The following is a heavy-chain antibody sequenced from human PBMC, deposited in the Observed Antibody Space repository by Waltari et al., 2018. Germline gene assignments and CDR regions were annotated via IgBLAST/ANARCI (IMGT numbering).Heavy chain of an antibody. CDR1: GGSFSGYY. Sequence: QVQLQQWGAGLLKPSETLSLTCAVYGGSFSGYYWSWIRQPPGKGLEWIGEINHSGSTNYSPSLKSRVTRSVDTSKNQFSLKLSSVTAADTAVYYCARGKVTTVVTPRSYFDYWGQGTLVTVSS. CDR3: ARGKVTTVVTPRSYFDY. D-gene: IGHD4-17*01. V-gene: IGHV4-34*01. J-gene: IGHJ4*02. CDR2: INHSGST.